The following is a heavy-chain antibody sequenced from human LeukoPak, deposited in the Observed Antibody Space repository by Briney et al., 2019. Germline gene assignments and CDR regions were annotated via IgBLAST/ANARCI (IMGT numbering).Heavy chain of an antibody. CDR3: ARRATTERGHSYGLDF. CDR1: GFTFSSYF. CDR2: ISSSSTYI. J-gene: IGHJ4*02. Sequence: GGSLRLSCAASGFTFSSYFMNWVRQAPGKGLEWVSSISSSSTYIYYADSVKGRFTVSRDNAKNSLYLQMNSQRAEDTAVYYCARRATTERGHSYGLDFWGQGTLVTVSS. D-gene: IGHD5-18*01. V-gene: IGHV3-21*01.